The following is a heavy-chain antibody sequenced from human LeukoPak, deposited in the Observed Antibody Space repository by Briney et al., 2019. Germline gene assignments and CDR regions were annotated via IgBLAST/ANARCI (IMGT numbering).Heavy chain of an antibody. CDR1: GYTFTSYG. CDR3: ARAEQYQLLLH. Sequence: GASVKVSCKASGYTFTSYGITWVRQAPGQGLEWMGWISAYNGNTNYAQKLQGRVTMTTDTSPSTAYLALRSLRSDDTAVYYCARAEQYQLLLHWGQGTLVTVSS. V-gene: IGHV1-18*01. D-gene: IGHD2-2*01. CDR2: ISAYNGNT. J-gene: IGHJ4*02.